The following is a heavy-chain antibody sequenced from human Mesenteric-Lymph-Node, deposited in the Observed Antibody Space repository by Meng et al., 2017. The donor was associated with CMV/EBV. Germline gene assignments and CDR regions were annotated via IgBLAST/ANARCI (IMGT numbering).Heavy chain of an antibody. Sequence: SLKISCAASGFIFDDYSMYWVRQAPGKGLEWVSGITWTGTSVGYADSVKGRFTISRDNAKNSLYLQMNSLRAEDTAVYYCAGAYYYDSSGHDYWGQGTLVTVSS. V-gene: IGHV3-9*01. D-gene: IGHD3-22*01. J-gene: IGHJ4*02. CDR3: AGAYYYDSSGHDY. CDR1: GFIFDDYS. CDR2: ITWTGTSV.